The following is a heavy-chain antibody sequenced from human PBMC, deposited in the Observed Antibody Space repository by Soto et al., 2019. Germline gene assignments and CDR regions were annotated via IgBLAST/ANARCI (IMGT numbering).Heavy chain of an antibody. CDR2: IIPIFGTA. CDR1: GGTFSSYA. V-gene: IGHV1-69*13. J-gene: IGHJ4*02. D-gene: IGHD3-22*01. Sequence: ASVKVSCKASGGTFSSYAISWVRQAPGQGLEWMRGIIPIFGTANYAQKFQGRVTITADESTSTAYMELSSLRSEDTAVYYCARGRDYYDSSGYYYDFDYWGQGTLVTVSS. CDR3: ARGRDYYDSSGYYYDFDY.